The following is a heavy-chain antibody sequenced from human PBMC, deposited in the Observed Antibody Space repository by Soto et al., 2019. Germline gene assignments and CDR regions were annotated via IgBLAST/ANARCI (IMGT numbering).Heavy chain of an antibody. CDR1: GFTFSSYS. CDR3: ARIRFLEWSSPRG. D-gene: IGHD3-3*01. Sequence: GGSLRLSCAASGFTFSSYSMNWVRQAPGKGLEWVSSISSSSSYIYYADSVKGRFTISRDNAKNSLYLQMNSLRAEDTAVYYCARIRFLEWSSPRGWGQGTLVTVSS. CDR2: ISSSSSYI. V-gene: IGHV3-21*01. J-gene: IGHJ4*02.